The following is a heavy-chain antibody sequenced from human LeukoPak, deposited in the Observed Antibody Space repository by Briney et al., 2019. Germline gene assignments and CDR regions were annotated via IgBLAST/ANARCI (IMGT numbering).Heavy chain of an antibody. CDR1: GGSFSTYG. D-gene: IGHD5-24*01. V-gene: IGHV1-69*13. CDR3: ARRRSSEMATDASWRAIDAFDI. Sequence: SVKVSCKASGGSFSTYGITWVRQAPGQGLEWMGGSIPIFGLASYALKFQGRVTITADESTSTAFMELSSLRSEDTAVYYCARRRSSEMATDASWRAIDAFDIWGQGTMLTVSS. CDR2: SIPIFGLA. J-gene: IGHJ3*02.